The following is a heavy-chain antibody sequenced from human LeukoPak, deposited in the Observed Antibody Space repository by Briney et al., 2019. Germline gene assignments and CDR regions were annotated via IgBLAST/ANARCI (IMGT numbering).Heavy chain of an antibody. CDR2: ISGGGDIT. D-gene: IGHD2-21*02. J-gene: IGHJ4*02. CDR1: GFNFANHA. Sequence: GGSLRLSCAASGFNFANHAMSWVRQTPGKGLEWVSAISGGGDITYYADSVTGRFAISRDNSKDTLFLQMHSLRPGDTAVYYCVREDTPATANYWGQGTLVTISS. CDR3: VREDTPATANY. V-gene: IGHV3-23*01.